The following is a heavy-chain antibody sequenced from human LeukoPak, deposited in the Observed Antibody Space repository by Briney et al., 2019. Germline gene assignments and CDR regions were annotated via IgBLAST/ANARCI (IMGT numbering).Heavy chain of an antibody. CDR2: ISSSGSNI. D-gene: IGHD4-17*01. CDR3: ARSVSYGWYFDL. CDR1: GFTLSSYE. J-gene: IGHJ2*01. V-gene: IGHV3-48*03. Sequence: GGSLRLSCAASGFTLSSYEMNWVRQAPGKGLEWVSYISSSGSNIYYADSVKGRFTISRDNAKNSLYLQMNSLRAEDTAVYYCARSVSYGWYFDLWGRGTLVTVSS.